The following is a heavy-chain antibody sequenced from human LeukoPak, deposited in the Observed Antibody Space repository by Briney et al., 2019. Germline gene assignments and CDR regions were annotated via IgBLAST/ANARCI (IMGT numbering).Heavy chain of an antibody. D-gene: IGHD2-15*01. CDR3: AREGFAAASDI. V-gene: IGHV3-7*01. J-gene: IGHJ3*02. CDR2: IKQDGSEK. Sequence: GGSLRLSCAASEFTFSSYWMRWVRQAPGKGLEWVANIKQDGSEKNYVDSVKGRFTISRDNAENSMYLQMNSLRAEDTAVYYCAREGFAAASDIWGQGTMVTVSS. CDR1: EFTFSSYW.